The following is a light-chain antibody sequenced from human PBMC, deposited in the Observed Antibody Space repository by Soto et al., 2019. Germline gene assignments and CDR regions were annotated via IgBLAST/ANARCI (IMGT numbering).Light chain of an antibody. J-gene: IGKJ4*01. V-gene: IGKV4-1*01. Sequence: DIVMTQSPDSLAVSLGERATINCKSSQSVLYSSNNKNYLAWYQQKPGQPPKLLIYWASTRESGVPDRFSGSRSGTDFTLNISSLQAEDGAVYYCQQYYSSPLTFGGGTKVEIK. CDR1: QSVLYSSNNKNY. CDR3: QQYYSSPLT. CDR2: WAS.